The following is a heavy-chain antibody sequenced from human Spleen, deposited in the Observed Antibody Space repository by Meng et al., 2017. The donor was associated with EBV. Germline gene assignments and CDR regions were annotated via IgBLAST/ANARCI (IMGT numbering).Heavy chain of an antibody. CDR2: IFYTGST. J-gene: IGHJ4*02. CDR3: ARQSVAVAGRGFLPDY. V-gene: IGHV4-39*01. D-gene: IGHD6-19*01. Sequence: QRQRQESGPRLLKPSETLSLTCTVSGGSISSRSYYWGWIRQPPGKGLEWIGSIFYTGSTYYSPSLKSRVTISVDTSKNHFSLKLSSVTAADTAVYYCARQSVAVAGRGFLPDYWGQGTLVTVSS. CDR1: GGSISSRSYY.